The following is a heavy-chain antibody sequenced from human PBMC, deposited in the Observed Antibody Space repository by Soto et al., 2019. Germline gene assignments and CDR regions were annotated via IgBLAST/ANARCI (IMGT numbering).Heavy chain of an antibody. CDR2: ISAYNGNT. J-gene: IGHJ4*02. CDR1: GGTFSSYT. V-gene: IGHV1-18*01. Sequence: ASVKVSCKASGGTFSSYTISWVRQAPGQGLEWMGWISAYNGNTNYAQKLQGRVTMTTDTSTSTAYMELRSLRSDDTAMYYCARTARGYSYGYADYWGQGTLVTVSS. CDR3: ARTARGYSYGYADY. D-gene: IGHD5-18*01.